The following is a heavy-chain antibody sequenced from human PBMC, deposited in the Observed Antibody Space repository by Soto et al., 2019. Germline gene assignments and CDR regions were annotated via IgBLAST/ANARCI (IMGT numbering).Heavy chain of an antibody. J-gene: IGHJ4*02. CDR3: ARGNTGYGTFDS. D-gene: IGHD5-12*01. CDR2: ISPAGSST. CDR1: VFAVSSYW. Sequence: PXGSLRLSCASSVFAVSSYWMHCVRQSPGKWLVWVSRISPAGSSTYYADSVRGRLTISKDTAKNTLYLQINSLGAEDTAVYYCARGNTGYGTFDSGGQGTRV. V-gene: IGHV3-74*01.